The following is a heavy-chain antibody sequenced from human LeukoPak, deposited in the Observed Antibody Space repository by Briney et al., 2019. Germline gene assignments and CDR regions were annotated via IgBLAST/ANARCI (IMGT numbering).Heavy chain of an antibody. CDR2: ISYDGSNK. CDR3: AKVWTFYGSGSYYNHNPSDY. Sequence: GGSLRLSCAASGFTFSSYGMHWVRQAPGKGLEGVAVISYDGSNKYYADSVKGRFTISRDNSKNTLYLQMNSLRAEDTAVYYCAKVWTFYGSGSYYNHNPSDYWGQGTLVTVSS. J-gene: IGHJ4*02. D-gene: IGHD3-10*01. V-gene: IGHV3-30*18. CDR1: GFTFSSYG.